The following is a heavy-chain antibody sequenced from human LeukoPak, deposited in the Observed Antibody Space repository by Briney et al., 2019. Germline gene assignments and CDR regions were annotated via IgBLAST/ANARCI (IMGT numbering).Heavy chain of an antibody. CDR3: AKLSMDSYYFDY. V-gene: IGHV3-53*01. Sequence: AGGSLRLSCAASGFTVSSTYMTWVRQAPGKGLEWVSILYNDGRTYYAHSVKGRFTISRDNSKNTLYLQMNSLRAEDTAVYYCAKLSMDSYYFDYWGQGTLVTVSS. CDR2: LYNDGRT. J-gene: IGHJ4*02. CDR1: GFTVSSTY. D-gene: IGHD3/OR15-3a*01.